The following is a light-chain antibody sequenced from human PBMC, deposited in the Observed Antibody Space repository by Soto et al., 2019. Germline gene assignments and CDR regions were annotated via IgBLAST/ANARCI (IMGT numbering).Light chain of an antibody. CDR2: DVT. CDR3: CSYVGSYIYF. J-gene: IGLJ1*01. Sequence: QSALTQLRSVSASPGRAGTICCTGTSNDVGGYHYVSWYQHHPRKAPKLVIFDVTRRPSGVPHRFSAARSDNTASLTISGLQAEDEADYCCCSYVGSYIYFFRPGTKVTVL. V-gene: IGLV2-11*02. CDR1: SNDVGGYHY.